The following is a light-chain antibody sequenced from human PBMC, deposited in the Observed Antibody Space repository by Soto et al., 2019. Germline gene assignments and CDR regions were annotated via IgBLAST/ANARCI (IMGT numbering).Light chain of an antibody. J-gene: IGKJ2*03. V-gene: IGKV4-1*01. CDR2: WAC. CDR1: QTVFYTSNHKSY. Sequence: DIVMTQSPDFLAVSLGERATITCKSSQTVFYTSNHKSYLAWYQQKPGQPPRLLIYWACTRESGVADRFSGSGSGTDFMLTISSVQAEDEAIYPCHQYYNTPYRCGQATRMESK. CDR3: HQYYNTPYR.